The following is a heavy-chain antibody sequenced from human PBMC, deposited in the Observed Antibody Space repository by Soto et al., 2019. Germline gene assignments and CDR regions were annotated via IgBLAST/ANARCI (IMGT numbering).Heavy chain of an antibody. V-gene: IGHV4-4*07. CDR1: GGSMSKFY. CDR3: VRDGSKTLRDCFDP. CDR2: VYATGTS. D-gene: IGHD4-17*01. J-gene: IGHJ5*02. Sequence: QVQVQESGPGLVKPSETLSLTCSVSGGSMSKFYWSWIRKTAGKGLEWMGRVYATGTSDYNPSLRSRIAMSVYISKTTFALRLRSVTAADTGVYYCVRDGSKTLRDCFDPWGQGILVTVSS.